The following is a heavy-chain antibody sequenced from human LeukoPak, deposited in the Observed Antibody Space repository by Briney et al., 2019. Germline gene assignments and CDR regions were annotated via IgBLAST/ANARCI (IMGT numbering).Heavy chain of an antibody. Sequence: SVKVSCNASGGTFSSYAISWVRQAPGQGLEWMGGIIPIFGTANYAQKFQGRVTITADESTSTAYMELSSLRSEDTAVYYCASDFWSGSTLVDYWGQGTLVTVSS. CDR2: IIPIFGTA. D-gene: IGHD3-3*01. CDR1: GGTFSSYA. J-gene: IGHJ4*02. CDR3: ASDFWSGSTLVDY. V-gene: IGHV1-69*01.